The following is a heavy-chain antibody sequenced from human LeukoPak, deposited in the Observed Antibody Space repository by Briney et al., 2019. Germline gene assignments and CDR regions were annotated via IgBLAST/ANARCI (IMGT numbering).Heavy chain of an antibody. CDR2: IYYSGST. Sequence: PSETQSLTCTVSGGSFSSSSYYWGWIRQPPGKGLEWMGSIYYSGSTYYNPSLKSRVTISVDTSKNQFSLKLSSVTAADTAVYYCARQLADYDILTGYSPTYYFDYWGQGTLVTVSS. J-gene: IGHJ4*02. CDR1: GGSFSSSSYY. CDR3: ARQLADYDILTGYSPTYYFDY. V-gene: IGHV4-39*01. D-gene: IGHD3-9*01.